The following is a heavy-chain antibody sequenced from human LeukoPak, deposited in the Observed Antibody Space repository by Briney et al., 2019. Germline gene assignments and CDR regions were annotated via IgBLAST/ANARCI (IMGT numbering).Heavy chain of an antibody. CDR3: ARRRYSGYEEFDY. Sequence: PSETLSLTCTVSGGSISSYYWSWIRQPPGKGLEWIGYIYTSGSTNYNPSLKSRVTILVDTSKNQFSLKLSSVTAADTAVYYCARRRYSGYEEFDYWGQGTLVTVSS. CDR1: GGSISSYY. V-gene: IGHV4-4*09. D-gene: IGHD5-12*01. J-gene: IGHJ4*02. CDR2: IYTSGST.